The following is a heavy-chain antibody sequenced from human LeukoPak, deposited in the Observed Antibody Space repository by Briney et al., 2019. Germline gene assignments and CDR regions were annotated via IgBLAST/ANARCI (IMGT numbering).Heavy chain of an antibody. V-gene: IGHV1-3*01. CDR1: GYTFTSYA. D-gene: IGHD2-21*02. J-gene: IGHJ4*02. CDR2: INAGNGNT. CDR3: ARDESRVVTAIRGFGD. Sequence: ASVKVSCKASGYTFTSYAMHWVRQAPGQRLEWMGWINAGNGNTKYSQKFQGRVTITRDTSASTAYMELSSLRSEDTAVYYCARDESRVVTAIRGFGDWGQGTLVTVSS.